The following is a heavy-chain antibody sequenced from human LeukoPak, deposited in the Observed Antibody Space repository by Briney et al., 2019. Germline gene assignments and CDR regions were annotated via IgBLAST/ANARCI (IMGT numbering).Heavy chain of an antibody. V-gene: IGHV4-39*07. CDR2: ISYSGTT. CDR3: ARESNPQPKKTPSSSSWSKGGAFDI. J-gene: IGHJ3*02. CDR1: GGSISSRPYY. Sequence: SETLSLTCTVSGGSISSRPYYWGWVRQPPGKGLEWIGTISYSGTTYYSPSLKSRVTISLDTSKNQFSLKLSSVTAADTAVYYCARESNPQPKKTPSSSSWSKGGAFDIWGQGTMVTVSS. D-gene: IGHD6-13*01.